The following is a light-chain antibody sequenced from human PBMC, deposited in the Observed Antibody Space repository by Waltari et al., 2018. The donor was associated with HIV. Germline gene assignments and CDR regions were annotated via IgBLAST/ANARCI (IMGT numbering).Light chain of an antibody. CDR2: SNN. CDR3: AAWDGSLGGFV. CDR1: SSNIGRFN. V-gene: IGLV1-44*01. Sequence: QSVLTQPPSVSGTPGQRVIISCSGSSSNIGRFNVNFYQQLPGAAPKLFIYSNNQRPSGVPDRFSGSRSGTSASLAINGLQSEDEADYYCAAWDGSLGGFVFGPGTRVTVL. J-gene: IGLJ1*01.